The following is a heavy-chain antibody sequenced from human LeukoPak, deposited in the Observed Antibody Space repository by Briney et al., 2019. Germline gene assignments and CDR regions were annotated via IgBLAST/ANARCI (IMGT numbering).Heavy chain of an antibody. Sequence: ASETLSLTCTVSGGSISTNSYYWGWIRQPPGKGLKWIGSIYYSGSTYYNPSLKSRVTISVDTSKNQFSLKLSSVTAADTAVYYCARDLPLHFGPTRANWFDPWGQGTLVTVSS. J-gene: IGHJ5*02. CDR2: IYYSGST. CDR3: ARDLPLHFGPTRANWFDP. CDR1: GGSISTNSYY. V-gene: IGHV4-39*07. D-gene: IGHD3-16*01.